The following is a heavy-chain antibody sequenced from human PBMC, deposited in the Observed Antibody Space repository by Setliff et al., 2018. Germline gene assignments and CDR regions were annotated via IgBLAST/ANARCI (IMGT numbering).Heavy chain of an antibody. CDR1: GGSFSYYY. Sequence: SETLSLTCAVYGGSFSYYYWTWIRQPPGKGLEWIGEINHSGSTNYNPSLKSRVTISVDTSKNQFSLRLSSVTAADTAVYYCASRTTGPGGWFDFWGQGSLVTVSS. J-gene: IGHJ5*01. CDR2: INHSGST. V-gene: IGHV4-34*01. D-gene: IGHD1-1*01. CDR3: ASRTTGPGGWFDF.